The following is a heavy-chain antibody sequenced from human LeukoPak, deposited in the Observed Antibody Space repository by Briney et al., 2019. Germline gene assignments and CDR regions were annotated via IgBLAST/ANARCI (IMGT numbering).Heavy chain of an antibody. V-gene: IGHV3-21*01. Sequence: GGSLRLSCAASGFTFSRYHMIWVRQAPGKGLEWVTSISRSGNYIYYADSVKGRFTISRDNAQNSLFLQMNSLRVEDTAVYYCARVLETDCSGGSCYSGLDYWGEGTLVTVSS. D-gene: IGHD2-15*01. J-gene: IGHJ4*02. CDR1: GFTFSRYH. CDR3: ARVLETDCSGGSCYSGLDY. CDR2: ISRSGNYI.